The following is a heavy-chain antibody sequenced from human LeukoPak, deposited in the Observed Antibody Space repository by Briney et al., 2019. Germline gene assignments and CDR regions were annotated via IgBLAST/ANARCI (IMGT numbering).Heavy chain of an antibody. V-gene: IGHV4-59*01. CDR2: IHYSGST. D-gene: IGHD5-24*01. CDR3: AREVEMATIGYFDL. Sequence: SETLSLTCTVSGGSIRSFYWSWIRQPPGKGLEWIGYIHYSGSTNYNPSLKSRVTISVDTSKNQFSLKLSSVTAADTAAYYCAREVEMATIGYFDLWGRGTLVTVSS. J-gene: IGHJ2*01. CDR1: GGSIRSFY.